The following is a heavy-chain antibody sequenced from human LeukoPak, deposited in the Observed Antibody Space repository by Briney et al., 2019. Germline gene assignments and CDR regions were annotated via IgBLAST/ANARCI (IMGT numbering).Heavy chain of an antibody. CDR2: INPNSGGT. J-gene: IGHJ5*02. CDR3: ARNGGYCSGGSCYVIRFDP. V-gene: IGHV1-2*02. D-gene: IGHD2-15*01. Sequence: GASVKVSCKASGYTFTGYYMHWVRQAPGQGLEWMGWINPNSGGTNYAQKFQGRVTVTRDTSISTAYMELSRLRSDDTAVYYCARNGGYCSGGSCYVIRFDPWGQGTLVTVSS. CDR1: GYTFTGYY.